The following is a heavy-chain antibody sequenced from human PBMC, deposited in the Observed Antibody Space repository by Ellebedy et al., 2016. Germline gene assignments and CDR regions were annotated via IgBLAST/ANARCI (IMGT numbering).Heavy chain of an antibody. Sequence: SETLSLTCTVSGGSISGNYWSWIRQPPGKALEWIGYIYYTGSTNYNPSLKSRVTISVDTSKNQFSLKLSSVTAADTAVYYCARETTRGYSGYDNSGRFDYWGQGTLVTVSS. CDR2: IYYTGST. V-gene: IGHV4-59*01. CDR1: GGSISGNY. J-gene: IGHJ4*02. CDR3: ARETTRGYSGYDNSGRFDY. D-gene: IGHD5-12*01.